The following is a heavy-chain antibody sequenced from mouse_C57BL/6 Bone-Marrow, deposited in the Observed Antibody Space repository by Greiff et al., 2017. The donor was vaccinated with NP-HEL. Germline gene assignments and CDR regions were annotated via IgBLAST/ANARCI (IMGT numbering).Heavy chain of an antibody. CDR2: IDPETGGT. Sequence: QVQLKQSGAELVRPGASVTLSCKASGYTFTDYEMHWVKQTPVHGLEWIGAIDPETGGTAYNQKFKGKAILTADKSSSTAYMELRSLTSEDSAVYYCTRGGLLTGTWGQGTSVTVSS. J-gene: IGHJ4*01. V-gene: IGHV1-15*01. CDR3: TRGGLLTGT. D-gene: IGHD4-1*01. CDR1: GYTFTDYE.